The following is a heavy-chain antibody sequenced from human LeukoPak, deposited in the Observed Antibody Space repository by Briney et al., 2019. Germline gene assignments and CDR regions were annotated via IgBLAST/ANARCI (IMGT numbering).Heavy chain of an antibody. J-gene: IGHJ4*02. Sequence: PGGSLRLSCAASGFTFSSYSMNWVRQAPEKGLEWVSSISSSSSYIYYADSVKGRFTISRDNAKNSLYLQMNSLRAEDTAVYYCARWHYDSSGYYLFDYWGQGTLVTVSS. CDR3: ARWHYDSSGYYLFDY. D-gene: IGHD3-22*01. CDR1: GFTFSSYS. CDR2: ISSSSSYI. V-gene: IGHV3-21*01.